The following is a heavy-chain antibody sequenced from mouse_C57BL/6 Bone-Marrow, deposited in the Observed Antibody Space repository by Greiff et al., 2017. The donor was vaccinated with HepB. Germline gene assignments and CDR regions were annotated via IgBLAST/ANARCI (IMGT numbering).Heavy chain of an antibody. J-gene: IGHJ3*01. CDR3: AIVGFAY. CDR1: GFTFSSYA. Sequence: EVNVVESGGGLVKPGGSLKLSCAASGFTFSSYAMSWVRQTPEKRLEWVATISDGGSYTYYPDNVKGRFTISRDNAKNNLYLQMSHLKSEDTAMYYCAIVGFAYWGQGTLVTVSA. V-gene: IGHV5-4*03. CDR2: ISDGGSYT.